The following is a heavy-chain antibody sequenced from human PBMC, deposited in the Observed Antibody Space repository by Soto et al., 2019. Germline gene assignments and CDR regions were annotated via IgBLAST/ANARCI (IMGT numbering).Heavy chain of an antibody. J-gene: IGHJ3*02. V-gene: IGHV3-11*01. CDR2: ISSSGSTI. CDR1: GFTFSDYY. D-gene: IGHD6-6*01. CDR3: AGGLKYPQGASEI. Sequence: QVPLVESGGGLVKPGGSLRLSCAASGFTFSDYYMSWIRQAPGKALEWVSYISSSGSTIYYADSGKGRFTISRDSAKNSLYLQMHSLRAEETAVYYGAGGLKYPQGASEIWGRGTMVTVS.